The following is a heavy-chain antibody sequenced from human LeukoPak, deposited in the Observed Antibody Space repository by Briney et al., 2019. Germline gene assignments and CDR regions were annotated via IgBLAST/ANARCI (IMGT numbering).Heavy chain of an antibody. D-gene: IGHD3-10*01. CDR3: ARERWFGEADEVGAFDI. V-gene: IGHV3-30*04. Sequence: GRSLRLSCAASGFTFSSYAMHWVRQAPGKGLEWVAVISYDGSNKYYADSVKGRFTISRDNSKNTLYLQMNSLRAEDTAVYYCARERWFGEADEVGAFDIWGQGTMVNVSS. CDR2: ISYDGSNK. CDR1: GFTFSSYA. J-gene: IGHJ3*02.